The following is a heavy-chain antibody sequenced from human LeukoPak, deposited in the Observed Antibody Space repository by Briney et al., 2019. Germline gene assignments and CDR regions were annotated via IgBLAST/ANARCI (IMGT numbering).Heavy chain of an antibody. CDR1: GYTFTGYY. CDR3: ARDPYSSSWYPRSYYYYGMDV. V-gene: IGHV1-2*02. Sequence: ASVKVSCKASGYTFTGYYMHWVRQAPGQGLEWMGWINPNSGGANYAQKFQGRVTMTRDTSISTAYMELSRLRSDDTAVYYCARDPYSSSWYPRSYYYYGMDVWSQGTTVTVSS. CDR2: INPNSGGA. D-gene: IGHD6-13*01. J-gene: IGHJ6*02.